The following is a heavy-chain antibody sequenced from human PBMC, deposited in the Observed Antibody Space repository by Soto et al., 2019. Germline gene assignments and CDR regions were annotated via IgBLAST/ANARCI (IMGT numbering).Heavy chain of an antibody. Sequence: PSETLSLTCAVYGGSFSAYYWGWIRQPPGKGLEWIGEINHSGSTSYNPSLKSRVTISLVTSKKQFSLKLSSETTADTAVYYSARRYGLGSFSGAHWFDPWGQGTLVTISS. CDR2: INHSGST. J-gene: IGHJ5*02. D-gene: IGHD3-10*01. CDR3: ARRYGLGSFSGAHWFDP. V-gene: IGHV4-34*01. CDR1: GGSFSAYY.